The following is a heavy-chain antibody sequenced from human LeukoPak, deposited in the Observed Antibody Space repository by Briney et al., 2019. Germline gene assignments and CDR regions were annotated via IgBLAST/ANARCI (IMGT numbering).Heavy chain of an antibody. Sequence: ASVKVSCKASGGTFSSYAISWVRQAPGQGLEWMGRIIPILGIANYAQKFQGRVTITADKSTSTAYMELSSLRSEDTAVYYCARDADPQWLVQEGWGQGTLVTVSS. CDR1: GGTFSSYA. CDR3: ARDADPQWLVQEG. J-gene: IGHJ4*02. D-gene: IGHD6-19*01. CDR2: IIPILGIA. V-gene: IGHV1-69*04.